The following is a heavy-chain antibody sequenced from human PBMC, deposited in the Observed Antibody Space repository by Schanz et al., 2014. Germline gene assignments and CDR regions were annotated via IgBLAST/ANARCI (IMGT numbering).Heavy chain of an antibody. CDR3: ARAEINSGYARYYYGMDV. CDR2: IHHTGST. V-gene: IGHV4-38-2*02. Sequence: QVQLQESGPGLVKPSEILSLTCSVSGYSISSGYYWGWIRQPPGRGLEWIGAIHHTGSTYNNPSLKSRVIISVDTSKNQFSLRLSSVTAADTAVYYCARAEINSGYARYYYGMDVWGQGTTVTVSS. D-gene: IGHD5-12*01. CDR1: GYSISSGYY. J-gene: IGHJ6*02.